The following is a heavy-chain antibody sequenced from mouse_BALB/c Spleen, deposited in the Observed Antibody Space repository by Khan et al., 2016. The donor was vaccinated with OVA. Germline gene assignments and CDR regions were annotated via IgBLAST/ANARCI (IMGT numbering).Heavy chain of an antibody. CDR3: AISVTITTVVATDFDY. Sequence: EVQLQESGPGLVKPSQSLSLTCTVTGYSITSDYAWNWIRQFPGNKLEWMGYISYSGRTSYNPSLKSRISITRDPSKNQFFLQLNSVTTEDTATDDCAISVTITTVVATDFDYWGQGTTLTVSS. J-gene: IGHJ2*01. CDR1: GYSITSDYA. CDR2: ISYSGRT. V-gene: IGHV3-2*02. D-gene: IGHD1-1*01.